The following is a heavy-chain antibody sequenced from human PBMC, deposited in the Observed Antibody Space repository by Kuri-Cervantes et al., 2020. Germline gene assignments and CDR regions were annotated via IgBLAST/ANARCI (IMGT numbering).Heavy chain of an antibody. CDR2: IIPIFGTA. CDR3: ASRTTSSGYYFGWYFDL. D-gene: IGHD3-22*01. V-gene: IGHV1-69*05. J-gene: IGHJ2*01. Sequence: SVKVSCKASGYTFTSYAISWVRQAPGQGLEWMGGIIPIFGTANYAQKFQGRVTITTDESTSTAYMELSSLRSEDTAVYYCASRTTSSGYYFGWYFDLWGRGTLVTVSS. CDR1: GYTFTSYA.